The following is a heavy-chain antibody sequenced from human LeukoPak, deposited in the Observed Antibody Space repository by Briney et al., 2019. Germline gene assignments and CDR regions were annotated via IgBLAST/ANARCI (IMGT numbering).Heavy chain of an antibody. CDR1: GDFISSSKYC. Sequence: PSETLSLTCTVSGDFISSSKYCWGWIRQPPGKGLEWIGNIYYPGTTYLNPSLKSRVTISVDTSKTQFSLRLSSVTAADTAVYYCGRLSTGFSPKSYFDYWGQGTLVTVSS. CDR3: GRLSTGFSPKSYFDY. J-gene: IGHJ4*02. CDR2: IYYPGTT. V-gene: IGHV4-39*01. D-gene: IGHD2-8*02.